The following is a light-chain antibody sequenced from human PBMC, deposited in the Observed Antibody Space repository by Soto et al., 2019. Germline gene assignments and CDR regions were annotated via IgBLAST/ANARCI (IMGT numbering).Light chain of an antibody. CDR2: DAT. J-gene: IGKJ2*01. CDR3: QQYVISSMYT. CDR1: QSVTSNF. V-gene: IGKV3-20*01. Sequence: EIVLTQSPGTLSLSPGDRATLSCRASQSVTSNFLAWYQQKAGQAPRLLIYDATSRATGIPDRFSASGSETDFTLTINRLEPEDFAVYFCQQYVISSMYTFGQGTKLEIK.